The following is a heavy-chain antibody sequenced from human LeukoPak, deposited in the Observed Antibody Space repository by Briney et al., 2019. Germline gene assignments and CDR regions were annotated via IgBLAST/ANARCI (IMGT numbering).Heavy chain of an antibody. J-gene: IGHJ4*02. D-gene: IGHD1-26*01. CDR3: ARRGGSGRAFEY. V-gene: IGHV4-39*01. CDR1: GASISGGTYY. Sequence: PSETLFLTCSVSGASISGGTYYGGWIRQPPGKGLEWFGSIYYTGSTYDNPSLKSRVTISVDTSKNQFSLKLSSVTAADTAVYYCARRGGSGRAFEYWGQGTLVTASS. CDR2: IYYTGST.